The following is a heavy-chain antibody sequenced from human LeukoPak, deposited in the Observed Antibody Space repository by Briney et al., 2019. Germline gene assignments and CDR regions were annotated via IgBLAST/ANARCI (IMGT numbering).Heavy chain of an antibody. V-gene: IGHV3-23*01. CDR3: AKAYYDSSVYYSFDY. D-gene: IGHD3-22*01. CDR1: GFTFSSCA. J-gene: IGHJ4*02. CDR2: ISGSGAST. Sequence: GGSLRLSCAASGFTFSSCAMSWVRQAPGKGLERVSGISGSGASTYYADSVRGRFTISRDNSTNTLYLQMNSLRAEDTAVYYCAKAYYDSSVYYSFDYWGQGTLVTVSS.